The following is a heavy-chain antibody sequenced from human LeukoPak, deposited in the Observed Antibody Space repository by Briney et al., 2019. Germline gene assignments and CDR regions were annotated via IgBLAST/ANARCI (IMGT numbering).Heavy chain of an antibody. V-gene: IGHV4-34*01. CDR2: INHSGST. J-gene: IGHJ5*02. CDR3: ARLWFDP. CDR1: GGSFSGYY. Sequence: PSETLSLTCAVYGGSFSGYYWSWIRQPPGKGLEWIGEINHSGSTNYNPSLKSRVTISVDTSKNQFSLKLSSVTAADTAVYYCARLWFDPWGQGTPVTVSS.